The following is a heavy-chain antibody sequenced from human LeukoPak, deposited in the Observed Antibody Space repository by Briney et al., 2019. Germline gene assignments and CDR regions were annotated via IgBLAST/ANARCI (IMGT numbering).Heavy chain of an antibody. CDR2: IIPILGIA. J-gene: IGHJ4*02. V-gene: IGHV1-69*04. Sequence: SVKVSCKASGGTFSNYAISWVRQAPGQGLEWVGRIIPILGIANYAQMFQGRVTITADKSTSTAYMELSSLRSEDTAVYYCARGYDSSGYYFDFWGQGNLVTVSS. CDR3: ARGYDSSGYYFDF. D-gene: IGHD3-22*01. CDR1: GGTFSNYA.